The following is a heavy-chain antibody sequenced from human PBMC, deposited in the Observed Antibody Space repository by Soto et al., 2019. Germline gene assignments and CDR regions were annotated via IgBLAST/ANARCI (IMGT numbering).Heavy chain of an antibody. Sequence: ASVKVSCKASGCTFSSYAISWVRQAPGQGLEWMGGIIPIFGTANYAQKFQGRVTITADESTSTAYMELSSLRSEDTAVYYCARDHGRNYYDRSGLSAFDIWGQGTMVTVSS. CDR1: GCTFSSYA. D-gene: IGHD3-22*01. CDR2: IIPIFGTA. CDR3: ARDHGRNYYDRSGLSAFDI. V-gene: IGHV1-69*13. J-gene: IGHJ3*02.